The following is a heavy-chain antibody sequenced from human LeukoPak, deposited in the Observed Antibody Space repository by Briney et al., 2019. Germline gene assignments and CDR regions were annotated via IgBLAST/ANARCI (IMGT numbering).Heavy chain of an antibody. CDR1: GGTFSSYA. D-gene: IGHD2-2*01. J-gene: IGHJ4*02. CDR2: IIPIFGTA. CDR3: ARWEYCSSTSCYTPFDY. Sequence: SVKVSCKASGGTFSSYAISWVRQAPGQGLEWMGGIIPIFGTANYAQKFQGRVTITADESTSTAYMELSSLRSEDTAVYYCARWEYCSSTSCYTPFDYWGQGTPVTVSS. V-gene: IGHV1-69*13.